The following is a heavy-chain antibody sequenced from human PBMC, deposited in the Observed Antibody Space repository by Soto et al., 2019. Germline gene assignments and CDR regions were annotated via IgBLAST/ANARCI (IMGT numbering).Heavy chain of an antibody. D-gene: IGHD3-3*01. Sequence: SVKVSCKTSGFMFTSSAVQWVRQARGQRLEWMGWLVVGSGNTHYAQHFQERVTLTRDMSTGTAYMELSSLRSEDTAVYYCAAVPVLRFLKWLPAYFDYWGQGTLVTVSS. V-gene: IGHV1-58*01. J-gene: IGHJ4*02. CDR2: LVVGSGNT. CDR3: AAVPVLRFLKWLPAYFDY. CDR1: GFMFTSSA.